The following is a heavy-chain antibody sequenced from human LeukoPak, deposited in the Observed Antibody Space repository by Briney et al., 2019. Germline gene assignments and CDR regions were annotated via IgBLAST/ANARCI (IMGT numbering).Heavy chain of an antibody. CDR2: IYYSGST. D-gene: IGHD3-22*01. V-gene: IGHV4-39*01. Sequence: GSLRLSCAASGFTFSNYAMSWVRQAPGKGLEWIGSIYYSGSTYYNPSLKSRVTISVDTSKNQFSLKLSSVTAADTAVYYCARHYYDLDYWGQGTLVTVSS. CDR3: ARHYYDLDY. CDR1: GFTFSNYA. J-gene: IGHJ4*02.